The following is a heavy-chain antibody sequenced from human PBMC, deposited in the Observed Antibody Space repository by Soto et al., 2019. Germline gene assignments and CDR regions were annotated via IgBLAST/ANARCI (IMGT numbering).Heavy chain of an antibody. J-gene: IGHJ6*02. CDR2: TSYDGRHT. CDR3: AKTRNSVINYNYYDNMDV. V-gene: IGHV3-30*18. CDR1: GFTFSEYG. Sequence: GGSLRLSCAASGFTFSEYGIHWVRQDPGKGLEWVAITSYDGRHTSYVDSVKGRFTISRDNSGNTAFLEMNRLRVEDTAVYYCAKTRNSVINYNYYDNMDVWGQGTTVTVSS. D-gene: IGHD3-10*01.